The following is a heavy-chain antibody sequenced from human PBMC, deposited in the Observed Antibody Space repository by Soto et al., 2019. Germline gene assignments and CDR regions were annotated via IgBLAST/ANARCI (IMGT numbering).Heavy chain of an antibody. Sequence: GGSLGLSCAASGFTFSSYAMSWVRQAPGKGLEWVSAISGSGGSTYYADSVKGRFTISRDNSKNTLYLQMNSLRAEDTAVYYCAKRLSDYWSGYYNDAFDIWGQGTMVTVSS. V-gene: IGHV3-23*01. CDR1: GFTFSSYA. J-gene: IGHJ3*02. D-gene: IGHD3-3*01. CDR3: AKRLSDYWSGYYNDAFDI. CDR2: ISGSGGST.